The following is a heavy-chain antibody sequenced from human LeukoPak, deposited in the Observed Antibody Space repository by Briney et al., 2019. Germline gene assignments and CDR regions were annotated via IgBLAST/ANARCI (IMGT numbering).Heavy chain of an antibody. CDR3: ARGTTVTTAVRSPLTPPQGHNWFDP. D-gene: IGHD4-17*01. J-gene: IGHJ5*02. Sequence: PGGSLRLSCAASGFTFSSYSMNWVRQAPGKGLEWVSSISSSSSYIYYADSVKGRFTISRDNAKNSLYLQMNSLRAEDTAVYYCARGTTVTTAVRSPLTPPQGHNWFDPWGQGTLVTVSS. V-gene: IGHV3-21*01. CDR1: GFTFSSYS. CDR2: ISSSSSYI.